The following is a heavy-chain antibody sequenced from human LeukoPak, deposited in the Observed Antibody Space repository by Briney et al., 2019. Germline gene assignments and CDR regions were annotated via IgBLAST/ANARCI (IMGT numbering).Heavy chain of an antibody. CDR2: ISDSGGST. J-gene: IGHJ4*02. CDR3: AKMPVSYSSGWSNFDY. Sequence: TGGSLRLSCAASGFTFSSYSMNWVRQAPGKGLEWVSGISDSGGSTYYADSVKGRFTISRDNSKNTLYLQMTSLRAEDTAVYYCAKMPVSYSSGWSNFDYWGQGTLVTVSS. CDR1: GFTFSSYS. V-gene: IGHV3-23*01. D-gene: IGHD6-19*01.